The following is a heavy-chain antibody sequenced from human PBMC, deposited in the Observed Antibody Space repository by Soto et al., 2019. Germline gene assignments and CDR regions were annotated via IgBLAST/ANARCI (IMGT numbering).Heavy chain of an antibody. V-gene: IGHV1-2*02. CDR1: GYTFTALY. CDR3: TTLRLDP. D-gene: IGHD3-9*01. CDR2: VNPNTGLT. Sequence: ASVKVSCKASGYTFTALYMNWVRQAPGQGLEWMGWVNPNTGLTKYAQKFQGRVIMTRDTSINTAYMELSGLTSDDTAVYYCTTLRLDPWGQVTLVTVYS. J-gene: IGHJ5*02.